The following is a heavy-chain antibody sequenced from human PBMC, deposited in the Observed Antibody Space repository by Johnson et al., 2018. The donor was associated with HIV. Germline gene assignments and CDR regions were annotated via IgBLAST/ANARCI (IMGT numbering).Heavy chain of an antibody. D-gene: IGHD6-6*01. CDR1: GFSFDDYA. CDR2: LYSGGST. J-gene: IGHJ3*02. CDR3: ARDGRGEQLVDQGDAFDI. Sequence: MQLVESGGGLVQPGRSLRLSCAASGFSFDDYAMHWVRQAPGKGLEWVSVLYSGGSTYYADSVKGRFTISRDNSKNTLYLQMNSLRAEDTALYFCARDGRGEQLVDQGDAFDIWGQGTMVTVSS. V-gene: IGHV3-66*01.